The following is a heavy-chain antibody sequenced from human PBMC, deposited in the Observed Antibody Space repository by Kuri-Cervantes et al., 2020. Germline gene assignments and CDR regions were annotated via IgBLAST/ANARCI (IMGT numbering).Heavy chain of an antibody. Sequence: GGSLRLSCAASGFTFSSYAMHWVRQAPGKRLEWVAVISYDGSNKYYADSVKGRFTISRDNSKNTLYLQMNSLRAEDTAVYYCARDNGFGGDSDYWGQGTLVTVSS. CDR2: ISYDGSNK. J-gene: IGHJ4*02. CDR1: GFTFSSYA. CDR3: ARDNGFGGDSDY. D-gene: IGHD4-17*01. V-gene: IGHV3-30-3*01.